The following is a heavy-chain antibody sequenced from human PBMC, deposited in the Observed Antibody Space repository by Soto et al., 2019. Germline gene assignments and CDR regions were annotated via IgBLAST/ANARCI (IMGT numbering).Heavy chain of an antibody. V-gene: IGHV1-46*01. CDR3: ARATSVQRRYYFDY. Sequence: ASVKVSCKASGYTFTSNYIDWVRQAPGKGLEWMGIINPSGGGASNAQKFQGRVTMTRDTSTSTVYMELRSLRSEDTAVYYCARATSVQRRYYFDYCGQGTMVPVSS. J-gene: IGHJ4*02. CDR1: GYTFTSNY. CDR2: INPSGGGA. D-gene: IGHD3-16*01.